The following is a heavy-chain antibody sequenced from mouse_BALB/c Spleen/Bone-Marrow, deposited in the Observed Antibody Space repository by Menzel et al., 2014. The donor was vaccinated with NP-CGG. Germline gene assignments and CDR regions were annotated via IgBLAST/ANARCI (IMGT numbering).Heavy chain of an antibody. D-gene: IGHD1-1*01. J-gene: IGHJ3*01. CDR3: APYYYGRWFAN. Sequence: EVHLVESGAELVKPGASVKLSCTAPGFNIKDTYMHWVKQRPEQGLEWIGRIDPANGNTKYDPKFQSKATITADTSSNTAYLQLSSLTSEDTAVYYCAPYYYGRWFANWGQGTLVTVSA. CDR2: IDPANGNT. V-gene: IGHV14-3*02. CDR1: GFNIKDTY.